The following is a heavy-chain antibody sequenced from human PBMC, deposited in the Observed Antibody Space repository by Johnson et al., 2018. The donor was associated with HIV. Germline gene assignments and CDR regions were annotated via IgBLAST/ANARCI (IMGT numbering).Heavy chain of an antibody. D-gene: IGHD5-24*01. CDR1: GFTVSSNY. CDR3: ARDGWGSRGWDDAFDI. CDR2: IYSGGST. V-gene: IGHV3-66*02. Sequence: MQLVESGGGLVQPGGSLRLSCAASGFTVSSNYMSWVRQAPGKGLEWVSVIYSGGSTYYADSVKGRFTISRDNSKNTLYLQMNSLRAEDTAVYYCARDGWGSRGWDDAFDIWDQGTMVTVSS. J-gene: IGHJ3*02.